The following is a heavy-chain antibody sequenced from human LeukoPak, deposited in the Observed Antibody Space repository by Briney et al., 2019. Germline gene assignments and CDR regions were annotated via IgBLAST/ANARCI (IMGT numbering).Heavy chain of an antibody. Sequence: PSETLSLTCTVSGGSISSGDYYWGWIRQPPGKGLEWIGSIYYSGSTYYNPSLKSRVTISVDTSKNQFSLKLSSVTAADTAVYYCARLDSSGYYSVDYWGQGTLVTVSS. CDR1: GGSISSGDYY. D-gene: IGHD3-22*01. CDR2: IYYSGST. J-gene: IGHJ4*02. CDR3: ARLDSSGYYSVDY. V-gene: IGHV4-39*01.